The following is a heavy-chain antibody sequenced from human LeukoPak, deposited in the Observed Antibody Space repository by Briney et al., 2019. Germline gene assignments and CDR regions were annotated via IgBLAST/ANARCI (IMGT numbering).Heavy chain of an antibody. CDR2: INHSGST. D-gene: IGHD4-17*01. J-gene: IGHJ4*02. CDR1: GGSFSGYY. Sequence: PSETLSLTCAVYGGSFSGYYWSWIRQPPGKGLEWIGEINHSGSTNYNPSLKSRVTISVDTSKNQFSLKLSSVTAADTAVYYCARADYGDYARFDYWGQGTLVTVSS. V-gene: IGHV4-34*01. CDR3: ARADYGDYARFDY.